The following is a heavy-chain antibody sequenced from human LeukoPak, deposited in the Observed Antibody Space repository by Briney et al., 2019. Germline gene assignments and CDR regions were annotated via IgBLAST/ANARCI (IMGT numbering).Heavy chain of an antibody. J-gene: IGHJ4*02. Sequence: GGSLRLSCAASEFTFSSYSMNWVRQAPGKGLEWVSYITNSGNSKSYADSVKGRFTISRDNTKNSLYLQMNSLRAEDTAVFYCARDQYDTWSRRGNFDSWGQGTLVIVSS. CDR2: ITNSGNSK. CDR3: ARDQYDTWSRRGNFDS. CDR1: EFTFSSYS. D-gene: IGHD3-3*01. V-gene: IGHV3-48*01.